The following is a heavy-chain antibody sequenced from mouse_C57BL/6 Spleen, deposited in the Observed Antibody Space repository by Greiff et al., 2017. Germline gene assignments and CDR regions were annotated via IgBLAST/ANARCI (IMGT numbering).Heavy chain of an antibody. D-gene: IGHD1-1*02. J-gene: IGHJ2*01. CDR2: INYDGSST. Sequence: EVKVVESEGGLVQPGSSMKLSCTASGFTFSDYYMAWVRQVPEKGLEWVANINYDGSSTYYLDSLKSRFIISRDNAKNILYLQMSSLKSEDTATYYCARGWTYFDYWGQGTTLTVSS. CDR1: GFTFSDYY. CDR3: ARGWTYFDY. V-gene: IGHV5-16*01.